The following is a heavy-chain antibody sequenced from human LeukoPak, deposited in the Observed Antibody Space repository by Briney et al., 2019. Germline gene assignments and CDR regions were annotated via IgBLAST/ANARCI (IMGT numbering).Heavy chain of an antibody. J-gene: IGHJ3*02. CDR3: ARYNARDAFDI. Sequence: ATSLRLSCAASGFTFISYAIHWVRQAPGKGLEWVAVISFHGTDSFYADSVKGRFTISRDNAKNSLYLQMNSLRAEDTAVYYCARYNARDAFDIWGQGTMVTVSS. D-gene: IGHD1-14*01. CDR1: GFTFISYA. V-gene: IGHV3-30*04. CDR2: ISFHGTDS.